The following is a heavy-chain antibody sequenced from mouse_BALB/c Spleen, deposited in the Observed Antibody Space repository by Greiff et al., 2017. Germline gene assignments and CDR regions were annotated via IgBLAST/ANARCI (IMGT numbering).Heavy chain of an antibody. J-gene: IGHJ4*01. D-gene: IGHD2-3*01. CDR3: ARVYDGYPPDAMDY. Sequence: VQLQESGPGLVAPSQSLSITCTVSGFSLTSYGVHWVRQPPGKGLEWLGVIWAGGSTNYNSALMSRLSISKDNAKSQVFLKMNSLQTDDTAMYYCARVYDGYPPDAMDYWGQGTSVTVSS. V-gene: IGHV2-9*02. CDR2: IWAGGST. CDR1: GFSLTSYG.